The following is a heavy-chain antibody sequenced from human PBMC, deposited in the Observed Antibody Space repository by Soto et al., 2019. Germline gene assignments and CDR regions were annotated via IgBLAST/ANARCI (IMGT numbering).Heavy chain of an antibody. CDR2: ISSTTNYI. Sequence: EVQLVESGGGLVKPGGSLRLSCAASGFTFTRYSRNWVRQAPGKGLEWVSSISSTTNYIYYGDSMKGRFTISRDNAKNSLYLEMNSLRAEDTAVYYCARESEGLTSNFDYWGKGTLVTVSS. V-gene: IGHV3-21*06. CDR3: ARESEGLTSNFDY. CDR1: GFTFTRYS. J-gene: IGHJ4*02.